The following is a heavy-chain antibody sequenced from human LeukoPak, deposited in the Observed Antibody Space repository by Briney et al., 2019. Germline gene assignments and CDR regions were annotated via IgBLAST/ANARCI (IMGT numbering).Heavy chain of an antibody. CDR1: GFTFSSYG. CDR3: AKDQGGSYYYYYYYGMDV. Sequence: GGSLRLSCAASGFTFSSYGMHWVRQAPGKGLEWVAVISYDGSNKYYADSVKGRFTISRDNSKNTLYLQMNSLRAEDTAVYYCAKDQGGSYYYYYYYGMDVWGQGTTVTVSS. V-gene: IGHV3-30*18. J-gene: IGHJ6*02. CDR2: ISYDGSNK. D-gene: IGHD1-26*01.